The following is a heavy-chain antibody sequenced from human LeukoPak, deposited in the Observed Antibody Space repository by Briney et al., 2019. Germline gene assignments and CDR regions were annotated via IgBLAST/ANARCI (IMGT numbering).Heavy chain of an antibody. CDR1: GYTFTGYY. J-gene: IGHJ4*02. Sequence: ASVKVSCKASGYTFTGYYMHWVRQAPGQGLEWMGWINPNSGGTNYAQKFEGRVTMTRDTSISTVYMELSRLRSDDTAVYYCARVPRIAARPHTFDYWGQGTLVTVSS. CDR2: INPNSGGT. D-gene: IGHD6-6*01. CDR3: ARVPRIAARPHTFDY. V-gene: IGHV1-2*02.